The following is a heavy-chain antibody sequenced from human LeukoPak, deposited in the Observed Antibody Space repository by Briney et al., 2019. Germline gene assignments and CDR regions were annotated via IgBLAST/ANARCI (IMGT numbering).Heavy chain of an antibody. CDR1: GFTFSSYS. Sequence: PGGSLRLSCAASGFTFSSYSMNWVRQAPGKGLEWISYISSSSSTINYADSVKGRFTISRDNAKNSLYLQMNSLRAEDTAVYYCARETYYYGSGKERDGYWGQGTLVTVSS. CDR3: ARETYYYGSGKERDGY. V-gene: IGHV3-48*04. J-gene: IGHJ4*02. D-gene: IGHD3-10*01. CDR2: ISSSSSTI.